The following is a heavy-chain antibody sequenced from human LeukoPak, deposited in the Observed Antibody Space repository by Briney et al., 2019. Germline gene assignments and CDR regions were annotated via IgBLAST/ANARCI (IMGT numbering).Heavy chain of an antibody. CDR1: GASISSYY. CDR3: ARIQNYYMDV. V-gene: IGHV4-59*01. CDR2: MSYSGST. J-gene: IGHJ6*03. Sequence: SETLSLTCTVSGASISSYYWSWIRQPPGKGLEWIGYMSYSGSTNYNPSLKSRVTISLGTSDNQFSLKLSSVTAADTAVYYCARIQNYYMDVWGKGTTVTVSS. D-gene: IGHD1-1*01.